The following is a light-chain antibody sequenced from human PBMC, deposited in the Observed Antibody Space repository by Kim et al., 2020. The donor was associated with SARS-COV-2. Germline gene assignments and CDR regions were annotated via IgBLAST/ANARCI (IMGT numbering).Light chain of an antibody. Sequence: AWGQTVKVTCPGDRLRSFYASWYQQKPGQAPVLVIYGKNNRPSGIPDRFSGSSSGNTASLTITGAQAEDEADYYCNSRDSSGNHLVFGGGTQLTVL. V-gene: IGLV3-19*01. CDR2: GKN. CDR3: NSRDSSGNHLV. J-gene: IGLJ2*01. CDR1: RLRSFY.